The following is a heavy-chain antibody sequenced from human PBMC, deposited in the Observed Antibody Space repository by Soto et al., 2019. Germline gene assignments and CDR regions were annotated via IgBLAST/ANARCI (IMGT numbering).Heavy chain of an antibody. CDR1: GFTVSSNY. D-gene: IGHD6-6*01. CDR2: IYSGGST. Sequence: EVQLVESGGGLVQPGGSLRLSCAASGFTVSSNYMSWVRQAPGKGLEWVSVIYSGGSTYYADSVKGIFTISRDNSKNTLYLQMNSLRAEDTAVYYCARACLDDSSSSSYYYYYMDVWGKGTTVTVSS. CDR3: ARACLDDSSSSSYYYYYMDV. V-gene: IGHV3-66*01. J-gene: IGHJ6*03.